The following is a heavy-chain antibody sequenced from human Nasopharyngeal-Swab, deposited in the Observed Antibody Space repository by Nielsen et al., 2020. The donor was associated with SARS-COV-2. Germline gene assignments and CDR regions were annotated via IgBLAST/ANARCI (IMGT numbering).Heavy chain of an antibody. CDR1: GFTVSGNF. CDR2: IYSAGQT. V-gene: IGHV3-53*01. Sequence: GGSLRLSCAASGFTVSGNFMTWVRQAPGMGLEWVSVIYSAGQTNYADSVKGRFTISRDNSKNTLYLQMNSLRAEDTAVYYCARGVGVDDFWSGRFDYWGQGTLVTVSS. D-gene: IGHD3-3*01. J-gene: IGHJ4*02. CDR3: ARGVGVDDFWSGRFDY.